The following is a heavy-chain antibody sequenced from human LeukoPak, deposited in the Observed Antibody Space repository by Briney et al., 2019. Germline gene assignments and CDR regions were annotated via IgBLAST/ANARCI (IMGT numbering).Heavy chain of an antibody. CDR1: GFTFSSYG. J-gene: IGHJ5*02. Sequence: GGSLRLSCAASGFTFSSYGMSWVRQAPGKGLVWVSRINSDGINTSYADSVKGRFTISRDNAKNTLNLQMNSLRAEDTAVYYCARDLGQYYDTSDNWFDPWGQGTLVTVSS. D-gene: IGHD3-22*01. CDR3: ARDLGQYYDTSDNWFDP. CDR2: INSDGINT. V-gene: IGHV3-74*01.